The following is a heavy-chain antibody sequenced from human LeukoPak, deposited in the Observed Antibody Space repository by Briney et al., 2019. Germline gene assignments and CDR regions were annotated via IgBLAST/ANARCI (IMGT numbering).Heavy chain of an antibody. J-gene: IGHJ4*02. CDR1: GFTASSNY. CDR2: IYSGGST. V-gene: IGHV3-66*04. CDR3: ARLSPYRYSDY. D-gene: IGHD3-16*02. Sequence: GGSLRLSCAASGFTASSNYMSWVRHAPGEGLEWVSDIYSGGSTYYADSVKGRFTISRDNSKNTLYLQMNSLRAEDTAVYYCARLSPYRYSDYWGQGTLVTVSS.